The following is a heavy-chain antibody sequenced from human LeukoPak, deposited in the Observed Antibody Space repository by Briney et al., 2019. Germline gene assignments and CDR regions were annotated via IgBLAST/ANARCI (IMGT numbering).Heavy chain of an antibody. V-gene: IGHV1-18*01. CDR3: AREGRITMVRGVIITFDYYYMDV. CDR2: ISAYNGNT. D-gene: IGHD3-10*01. CDR1: GYTFTSYG. J-gene: IGHJ6*03. Sequence: GASVKVSCKASGYTFTSYGISWVRQAPGQGLEWMGWISAYNGNTNYAQKLQGRVTMTTDTSTGTAYMELRSLRSDDTAVYYCAREGRITMVRGVIITFDYYYMDVWGKGTTVTISS.